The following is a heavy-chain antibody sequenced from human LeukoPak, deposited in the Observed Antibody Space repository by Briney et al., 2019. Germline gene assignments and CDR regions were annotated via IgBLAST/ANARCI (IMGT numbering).Heavy chain of an antibody. CDR1: GFTFSDYY. CDR2: ISSSSYI. D-gene: IGHD3-22*01. J-gene: IGHJ4*02. V-gene: IGHV3-69-1*01. Sequence: GGSLRLSCAASGFTFSDYYMSWIRQAPGKGLEWVSYISSSSYIYYADSVKGRFTISRDNAKNSLYLQMNSLRAEDTAVYYCARDGYYYDSSGYYYWGQGTLVTVSS. CDR3: ARDGYYYDSSGYYY.